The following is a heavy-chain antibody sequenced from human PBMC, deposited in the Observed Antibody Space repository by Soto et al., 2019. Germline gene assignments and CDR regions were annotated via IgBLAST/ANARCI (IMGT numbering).Heavy chain of an antibody. J-gene: IGHJ4*02. CDR1: GGSISSSSYY. CDR2: IYYSGST. Sequence: QLQLQESGPGLVKPSETLSLTCTVSGGSISSSSYYWGWIRQPPGKGLEWIGSIYYSGSTYYNPSLKSRVTISVDTSKNQCSLKLSSVTAADTAVYYCARQVAAPGVIVGVGRRSSLTFDYWVQGTLVTVSS. D-gene: IGHD3-16*02. V-gene: IGHV4-39*01. CDR3: ARQVAAPGVIVGVGRRSSLTFDY.